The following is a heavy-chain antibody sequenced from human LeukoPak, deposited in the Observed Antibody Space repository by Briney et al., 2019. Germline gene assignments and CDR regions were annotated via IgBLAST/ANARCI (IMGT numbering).Heavy chain of an antibody. J-gene: IGHJ4*02. CDR1: GGSFSGYY. D-gene: IGHD2-2*01. CDR3: ARSKYQLLLYFDY. V-gene: IGHV4-34*01. CDR2: INHSGST. Sequence: SETLSLTCAVYGGSFSGYYWSWIRQPPGKGLEWIGEINHSGSTNYNPSLKSRVTISVDTSKNQFSLKLSSVTAADTAVYYCARSKYQLLLYFDYWGQGTLVTVSS.